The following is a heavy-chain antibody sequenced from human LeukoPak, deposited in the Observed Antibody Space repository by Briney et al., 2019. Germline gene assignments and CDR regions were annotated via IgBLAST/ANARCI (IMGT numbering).Heavy chain of an antibody. Sequence: SETLSLTCAVYGGSFSGCYWTWIRQPPGKGLEWIGEINHSGSTNYNPSLKSRVTISVDTSENQFSLKLSSVTAADTAVYYCARGIPYSSGWPWDYYYYGMDVWGQGTTVTVSS. CDR3: ARGIPYSSGWPWDYYYYGMDV. J-gene: IGHJ6*02. CDR2: INHSGST. V-gene: IGHV4-34*01. D-gene: IGHD6-19*01. CDR1: GGSFSGCY.